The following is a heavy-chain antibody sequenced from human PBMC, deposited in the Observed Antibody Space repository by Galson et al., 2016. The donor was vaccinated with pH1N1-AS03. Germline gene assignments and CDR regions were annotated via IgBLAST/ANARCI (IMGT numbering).Heavy chain of an antibody. D-gene: IGHD3-16*01. CDR3: AREPWGSTQGEY. CDR1: GFTINNSY. CDR2: IYGGGDT. Sequence: SLRLSCAASGFTINNSYMSWVRQAPGKGLEWVSVIYGGGDTFYADSVKGRFTISRDNSKNTVYLQMNSLRVEDTAVYYCAREPWGSTQGEYWGQGTLVTVSS. V-gene: IGHV3-53*01. J-gene: IGHJ4*02.